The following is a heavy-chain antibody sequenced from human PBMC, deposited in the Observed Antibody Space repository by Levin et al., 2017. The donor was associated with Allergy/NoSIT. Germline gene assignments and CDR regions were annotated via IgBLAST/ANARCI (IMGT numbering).Heavy chain of an antibody. Sequence: GASVKVSCKASGYTFTAYYVHWVRQAPGQGLEWMGWIDPKTGGIKYAQKFQGRVTMTRDTSSNTAYMEFSRLTSDDTAVFFCARGGAHHGFDLWGQGTMVTISS. CDR3: ARGGAHHGFDL. J-gene: IGHJ3*01. CDR2: IDPKTGGI. V-gene: IGHV1-2*02. CDR1: GYTFTAYY. D-gene: IGHD1-26*01.